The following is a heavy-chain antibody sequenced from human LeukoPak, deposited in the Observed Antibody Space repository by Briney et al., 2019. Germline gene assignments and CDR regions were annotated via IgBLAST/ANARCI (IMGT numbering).Heavy chain of an antibody. J-gene: IGHJ4*02. CDR3: ARVRYCSSTSCASDY. D-gene: IGHD2-2*01. CDR2: ISSNGGST. V-gene: IGHV3-64*01. CDR1: GFTFSRYA. Sequence: GGSLRLSCAASGFTFSRYAMHWVRQAPGKGLEYVSAISSNGGSTYYANTVKGRFTISRDNSKNTLYLQMGSLRAEDMAVYYCARVRYCSSTSCASDYWGQGTLVTVSS.